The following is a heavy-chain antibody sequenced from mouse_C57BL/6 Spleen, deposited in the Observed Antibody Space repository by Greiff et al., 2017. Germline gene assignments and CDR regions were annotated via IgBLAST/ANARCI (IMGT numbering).Heavy chain of an antibody. CDR2: INPSSGGT. J-gene: IGHJ4*01. D-gene: IGHD2-12*01. Sequence: QVQLQQPGTELVKPGASVKLSCKASGYTFTSYWMHWVKQRPGQGLEWIGNINPSSGGTNYNEKFKSKATLTVDKSSSTAYMQLSSLTSEDSAVYYWARNSYYVDYAMDYWGQGTSVTVSS. CDR3: ARNSYYVDYAMDY. V-gene: IGHV1-53*01. CDR1: GYTFTSYW.